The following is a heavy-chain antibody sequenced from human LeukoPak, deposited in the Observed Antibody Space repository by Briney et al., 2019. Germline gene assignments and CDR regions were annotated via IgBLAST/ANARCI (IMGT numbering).Heavy chain of an antibody. J-gene: IGHJ4*02. CDR2: IYYSGSS. V-gene: IGHV4-39*01. CDR3: ARGPVVRGVTIHGFLNY. Sequence: SETLSLTCTVSGGSISSSSYYWGWIRQPPGKGLEWIGSIYYSGSSYRNPSLKSRVTISVDTSKNQFSLTLSSVPAADTAVYYCARGPVVRGVTIHGFLNYWGQGTLVTVSS. D-gene: IGHD3-10*01. CDR1: GGSISSSSYY.